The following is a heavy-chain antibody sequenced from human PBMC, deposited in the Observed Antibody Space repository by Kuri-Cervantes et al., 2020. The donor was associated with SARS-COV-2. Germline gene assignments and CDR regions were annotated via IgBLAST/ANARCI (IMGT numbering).Heavy chain of an antibody. J-gene: IGHJ3*02. Sequence: SETLSLTCAVYGGSFSGYYWSWIRQPPGKGLEWIGEINHSGSTNYNPSLKSRVTISVDTSKNQFSLNLSSVTAADTAVYYCARGHWSGYSNAAEMGAFDIWGQGTMVTVSS. CDR1: GGSFSGYY. CDR3: ARGHWSGYSNAAEMGAFDI. D-gene: IGHD3-3*01. CDR2: INHSGST. V-gene: IGHV4-34*01.